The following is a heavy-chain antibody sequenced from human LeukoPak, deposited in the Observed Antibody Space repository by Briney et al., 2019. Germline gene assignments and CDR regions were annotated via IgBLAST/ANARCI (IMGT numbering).Heavy chain of an antibody. CDR3: ARGIAAAGTRVKAFDI. Sequence: PSETLSLTCAVSGGSISSGGYSWSWIRQPPGKGLEWIGYIYHSGSTYYNPSLKSRVTISVDRSKNQFSLKLSSVTAADTAVYYCARGIAAAGTRVKAFDIWGQGTMVTVSS. V-gene: IGHV4-30-2*01. CDR2: IYHSGST. CDR1: GGSISSGGYS. J-gene: IGHJ3*02. D-gene: IGHD6-13*01.